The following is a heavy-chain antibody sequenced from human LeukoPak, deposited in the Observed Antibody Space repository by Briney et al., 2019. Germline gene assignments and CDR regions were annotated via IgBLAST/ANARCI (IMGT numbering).Heavy chain of an antibody. V-gene: IGHV1-18*01. CDR1: GYTFTSYG. J-gene: IGHJ4*02. D-gene: IGHD3-22*01. CDR3: ARDGTDSSGYSDRDY. CDR2: ISAYNGNT. Sequence: ASVKVSCKASGYTFTSYGISWVRQAPGQGLEWMVWISAYNGNTNYAQKLQGRVTMTTDTSTSTAYMELRSLRSDDTAVYYCARDGTDSSGYSDRDYWGQGTLVTVSS.